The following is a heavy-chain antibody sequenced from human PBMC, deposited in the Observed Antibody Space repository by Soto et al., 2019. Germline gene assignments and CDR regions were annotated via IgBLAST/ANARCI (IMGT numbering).Heavy chain of an antibody. J-gene: IGHJ3*02. D-gene: IGHD7-27*01. Sequence: SETLSLTCAVSGGSITHDNWWNWARQPPGKGLEWIGEISHSGTTNYNPSLKSRVTISVDMSKNQLSLKLTSVTAADTAVYYCAKDHTGADAFDIWGQGIMVTVSS. V-gene: IGHV4-4*02. CDR2: ISHSGTT. CDR3: AKDHTGADAFDI. CDR1: GGSITHDNW.